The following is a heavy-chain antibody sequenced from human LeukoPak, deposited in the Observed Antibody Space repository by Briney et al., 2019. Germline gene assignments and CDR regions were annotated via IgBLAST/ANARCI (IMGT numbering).Heavy chain of an antibody. CDR1: GGSIISTSSY. D-gene: IGHD2-2*01. V-gene: IGHV4-39*07. CDR2: IYYSGTT. J-gene: IGHJ4*02. CDR3: ARDTGPSGTAFDS. Sequence: SETLSLTCTVSGGSIISTSSYWVWIRQHPGKGLEWIGTIYYSGTTYYNPSLKSRVTISVDTSKNHFSLNLSSLTAADTAVHYCARDTGPSGTAFDSWGPGTLVTVSS.